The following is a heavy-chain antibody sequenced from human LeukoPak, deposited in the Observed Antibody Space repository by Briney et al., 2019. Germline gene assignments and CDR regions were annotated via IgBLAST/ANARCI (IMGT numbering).Heavy chain of an antibody. Sequence: GGSLRLSCAASGFTFSSYSMNWVRQAPGKGLEWVSSISSSSSYIYYADSVKGRFTISRDNAKNSLYLQMNSLRAEDTAVYYCAKMDQLLDLFDYWGQGTLVTVSS. CDR1: GFTFSSYS. CDR3: AKMDQLLDLFDY. CDR2: ISSSSSYI. J-gene: IGHJ4*02. V-gene: IGHV3-21*04. D-gene: IGHD2-2*01.